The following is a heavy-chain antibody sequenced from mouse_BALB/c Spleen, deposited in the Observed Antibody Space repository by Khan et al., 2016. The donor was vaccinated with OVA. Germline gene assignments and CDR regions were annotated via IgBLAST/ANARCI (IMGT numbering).Heavy chain of an antibody. J-gene: IGHJ2*01. Sequence: VQLKESGTVLARPGTSVKMSCKASGYSFANYWMHWVKQRPVQVLEWVGTIYPGISDTRYNQKFQDKARLTAVTSASTAYMELSSLTSEDSAVYYCTRSYDSYYFDYWGQGTTLTVSS. CDR1: GYSFANYW. D-gene: IGHD2-4*01. CDR2: IYPGISDT. CDR3: TRSYDSYYFDY. V-gene: IGHV1-5*01.